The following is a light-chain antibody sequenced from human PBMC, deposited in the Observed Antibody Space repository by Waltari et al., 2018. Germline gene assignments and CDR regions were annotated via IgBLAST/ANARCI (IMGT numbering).Light chain of an antibody. CDR3: QQSYSTPRT. Sequence: DIQMTQSTSSLSASVGDSVTITCRASQSISSYLNWYKQKPGKAPKLLIYAASSLQSGVPSRFSGSGSGTDFTLTISSLQPEDFATYYCQQSYSTPRTFGQGTKVEIK. V-gene: IGKV1-39*01. J-gene: IGKJ1*01. CDR1: QSISSY. CDR2: AAS.